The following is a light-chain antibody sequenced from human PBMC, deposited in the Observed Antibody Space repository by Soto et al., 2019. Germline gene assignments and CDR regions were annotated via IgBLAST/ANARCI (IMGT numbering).Light chain of an antibody. CDR2: DVS. CDR3: CLYAVTFYV. CDR1: SSDVGNYDF. V-gene: IGLV2-11*01. J-gene: IGLJ1*01. Sequence: QSVLTQPRSVSGAPGQSVTISCTGTSSDVGNYDFVSWYQQHPGKAPRLMIFDVSERPSGVPDRFSGSKSGNTASLTISGLQAEDEADYFCCLYAVTFYVFGTGTKLTVL.